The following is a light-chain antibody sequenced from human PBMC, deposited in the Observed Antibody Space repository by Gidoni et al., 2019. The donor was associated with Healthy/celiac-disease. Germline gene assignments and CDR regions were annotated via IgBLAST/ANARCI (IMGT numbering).Light chain of an antibody. CDR3: QQYGSSPLT. Sequence: IVLTQSPGTLSLSPGERATLSCRASQSVSSSYLAWYQQKPGQAPRLRIDGASSRSTGIPDRFSGSGSGTDFTLTISRLEPEDFAVYYCQQYGSSPLTFGQXTKVEIK. J-gene: IGKJ1*01. V-gene: IGKV3-20*01. CDR2: GAS. CDR1: QSVSSSY.